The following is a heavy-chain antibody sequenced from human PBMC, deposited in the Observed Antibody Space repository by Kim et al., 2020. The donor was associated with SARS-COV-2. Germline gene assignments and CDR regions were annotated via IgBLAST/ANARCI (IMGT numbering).Heavy chain of an antibody. D-gene: IGHD3-10*01. Sequence: FTISRDNSKNTLYLQMNSLRAEDTAVYYCAKASARGYYGSGSYWAYYFDYWGQGTLVTVSS. V-gene: IGHV3-23*01. J-gene: IGHJ4*02. CDR3: AKASARGYYGSGSYWAYYFDY.